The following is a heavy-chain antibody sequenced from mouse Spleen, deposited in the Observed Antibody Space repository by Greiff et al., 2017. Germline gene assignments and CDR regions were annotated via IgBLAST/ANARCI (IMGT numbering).Heavy chain of an antibody. Sequence: VQLQQPGAELVKPGASVKLSCKASGYTFTSYWMHWVKQRPGQGLEWIGEINPSNGRTNYNEKFKSKATLTVDKSSSTAYMQLSSLTSEDSAVYYCARGGWLLLYAMDYWGQGTSVTVSS. CDR2: INPSNGRT. D-gene: IGHD2-3*01. CDR1: GYTFTSYW. CDR3: ARGGWLLLYAMDY. V-gene: IGHV1S81*02. J-gene: IGHJ4*01.